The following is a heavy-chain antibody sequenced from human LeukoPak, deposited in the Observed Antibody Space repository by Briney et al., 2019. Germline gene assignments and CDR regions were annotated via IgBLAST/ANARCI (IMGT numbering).Heavy chain of an antibody. D-gene: IGHD6-13*01. CDR1: GFTFSSYA. V-gene: IGHV3-23*01. CDR3: AKDLGSSWYWSYFDY. CDR2: ISGSGTGT. Sequence: PGGSLRLSCAASGFTFSSYAMSWVRQAPGKGLEWVSAISGSGTGTYYADSVKGRFTISRDNSKNTVCLQMNSLRAEDTAVYYCAKDLGSSWYWSYFDYWGQGTLVTVSS. J-gene: IGHJ4*02.